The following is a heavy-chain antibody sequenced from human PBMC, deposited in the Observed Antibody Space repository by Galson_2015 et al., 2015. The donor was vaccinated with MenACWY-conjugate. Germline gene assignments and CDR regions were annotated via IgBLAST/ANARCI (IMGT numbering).Heavy chain of an antibody. CDR1: GFTFTGYE. CDR2: ISKSGNPI. V-gene: IGHV3-48*03. Sequence: SLRLSCAASGFTFTGYEFNWVRQAPGKGLEWLSYISKSGNPIYYADSVKGRFTISRDNIKKSLFLEMNSLRAGDTGVYYCARVGTWIHQYFYYMDVWGKGTTATVSS. CDR3: ARVGTWIHQYFYYMDV. J-gene: IGHJ6*03. D-gene: IGHD5-18*01.